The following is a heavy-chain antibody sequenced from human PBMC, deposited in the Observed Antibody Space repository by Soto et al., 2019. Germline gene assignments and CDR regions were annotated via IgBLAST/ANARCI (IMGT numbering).Heavy chain of an antibody. CDR2: INPSGGST. CDR1: GYTFTSYY. V-gene: IGHV1-46*01. CDR3: DRTEIFGVALGRTYDY. D-gene: IGHD3-3*01. Sequence: ASVKVSCKASGYTFTSYYMHWVRQAPGQGLEWMGIINPSGGSTSYAQKFQGRVTMTRDTSTSTVYMELSSLRSEDTAVYYCDRTEIFGVALGRTYDYWGQGTLVTVSS. J-gene: IGHJ4*02.